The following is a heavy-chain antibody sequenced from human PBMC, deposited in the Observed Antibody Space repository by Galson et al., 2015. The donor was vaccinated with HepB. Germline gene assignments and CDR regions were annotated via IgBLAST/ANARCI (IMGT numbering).Heavy chain of an antibody. CDR3: ARHTDHLSYCSGGSCYSDYYYMGV. V-gene: IGHV5-51*01. CDR1: GYSFTSYW. D-gene: IGHD2-15*01. J-gene: IGHJ6*03. CDR2: IYPGDSDT. Sequence: QSGAEVKKPGESLKISCKGSGYSFTSYWIGWVRQMPGKGLEWMGIIYPGDSDTRYSPSFQGQVTISADKSISTAYLQWSSLKASDTAMYYCARHTDHLSYCSGGSCYSDYYYMGVWGKGTTVTVSS.